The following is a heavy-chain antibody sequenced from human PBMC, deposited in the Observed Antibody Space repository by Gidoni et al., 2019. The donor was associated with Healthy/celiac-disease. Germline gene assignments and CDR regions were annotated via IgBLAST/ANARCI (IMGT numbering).Heavy chain of an antibody. CDR2: ISSDGSST. D-gene: IGHD6-19*01. CDR1: GFTFSSYW. J-gene: IGHJ6*02. V-gene: IGHV3-74*01. CDR3: ARDSLIAVAAPYYYYGMDV. Sequence: EVQLVESGGGLVQPGGSLRLSCAASGFTFSSYWMHWVRQAPGKGLVWVSRISSDGSSTSYADSVKGRFTISRDNAKNTLYLQMNSLRAEDTAVYYCARDSLIAVAAPYYYYGMDVWGQGTTVTVSS.